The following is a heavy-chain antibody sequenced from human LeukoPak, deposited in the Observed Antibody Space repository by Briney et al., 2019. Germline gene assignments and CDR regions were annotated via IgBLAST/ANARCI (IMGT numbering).Heavy chain of an antibody. CDR1: GGSISSYY. D-gene: IGHD3-10*01. V-gene: IGHV4-4*07. J-gene: IGHJ4*02. Sequence: SETLSLTCTVSGGSISSYYWSWIRQPAGKGLEWIGRIYTSGSTNYNPSLKSRVTISVDTSKNQFSLKLSSVTAADTAVYYCARGVLLWFGEASGIDYWGQGTLVTVSS. CDR3: ARGVLLWFGEASGIDY. CDR2: IYTSGST.